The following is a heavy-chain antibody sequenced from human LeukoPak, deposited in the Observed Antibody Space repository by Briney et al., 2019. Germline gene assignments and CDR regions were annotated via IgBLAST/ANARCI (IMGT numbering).Heavy chain of an antibody. J-gene: IGHJ5*02. Sequence: GASVKVSCKASGYTFTSYDINWVRQATGQGLEWMGWMNPNSGNTGYAQKFQGRATITRNTSISTAYMELSSLRSEDTAVYYCARRYYYDSSGYYYEEDWFDPWGQGALVTVSS. CDR2: MNPNSGNT. V-gene: IGHV1-8*03. CDR1: GYTFTSYD. CDR3: ARRYYYDSSGYYYEEDWFDP. D-gene: IGHD3-22*01.